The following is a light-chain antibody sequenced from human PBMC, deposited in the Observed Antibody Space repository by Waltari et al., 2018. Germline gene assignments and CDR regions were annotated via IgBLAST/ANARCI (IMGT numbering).Light chain of an antibody. V-gene: IGLV2-14*01. J-gene: IGLJ2*01. Sequence: QSALTQPASVSGSPGQSITISCTGTSSDVGGYNYVSWYQQHPGKAPKLMIYDVSNRPSRVSNRFSGPKSGNAASLTMCELQADDEAEYYCSSCTSSSTLVFGGGTKLTVL. CDR2: DVS. CDR3: SSCTSSSTLV. CDR1: SSDVGGYNY.